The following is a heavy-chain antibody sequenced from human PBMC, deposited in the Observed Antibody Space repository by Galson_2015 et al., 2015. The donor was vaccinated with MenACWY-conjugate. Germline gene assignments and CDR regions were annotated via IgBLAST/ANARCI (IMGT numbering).Heavy chain of an antibody. V-gene: IGHV5-10-1*01. D-gene: IGHD1-1*01. Sequence: QSGAEVKKPGESARISCKGSGYKFTSYWINWVRQMPGKGLEWMGRIDPSDSRTNYSPSFQGHVTISAAKSITTAYLQWSSLKAADTARYYCLRPGYNNYDMDVWGQGTTVTVSS. CDR1: GYKFTSYW. CDR3: LRPGYNNYDMDV. J-gene: IGHJ6*02. CDR2: IDPSDSRT.